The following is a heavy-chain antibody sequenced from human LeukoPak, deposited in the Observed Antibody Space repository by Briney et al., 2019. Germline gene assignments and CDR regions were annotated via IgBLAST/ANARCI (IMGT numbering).Heavy chain of an antibody. D-gene: IGHD3-22*01. CDR3: ARDLYDSSGLDAFDI. J-gene: IGHJ3*02. CDR2: ISSNGGST. Sequence: GGTLRRSCVGSGFTSSSFAMQWVRQAPGKGLEYVSAISSNGGSTYYANSVKGRFTISRDNSRNTLYLQMGSLRAEGMAVYYCARDLYDSSGLDAFDIWGQGTMVTVSS. CDR1: GFTSSSFA. V-gene: IGHV3-64*01.